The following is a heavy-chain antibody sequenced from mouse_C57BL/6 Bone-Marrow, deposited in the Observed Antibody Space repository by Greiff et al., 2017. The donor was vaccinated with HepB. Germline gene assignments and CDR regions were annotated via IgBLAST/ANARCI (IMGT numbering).Heavy chain of an antibody. V-gene: IGHV5-15*01. CDR1: GFTFSDYG. D-gene: IGHD3-2*02. CDR2: ISNLASSI. J-gene: IGHJ4*01. CDR3: ARQLRLRYAMDY. Sequence: EVNLVESGGGLVQPGGSLKLSCAASGFTFSDYGMAWVRQAPRNGPEWVAFISNLASSIYYADTVPGRFTISRENAKNTLYLEMSSLRSEDTAMYYCARQLRLRYAMDYWGQGTSVTVSS.